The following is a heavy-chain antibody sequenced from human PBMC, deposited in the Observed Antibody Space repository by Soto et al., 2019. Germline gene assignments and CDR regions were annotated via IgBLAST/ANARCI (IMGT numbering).Heavy chain of an antibody. CDR2: IYYSGST. Sequence: SETLSLTCTVSGGSISSYYWSWIRQHPGKGLEWIGYIYYSGSTNYNPSLKSRVTISVDTSKNQFSLKLSSVTAADTAVYYCARHPRGWDSAFDIWGEGTMVTGSS. J-gene: IGHJ3*02. V-gene: IGHV4-59*01. CDR1: GGSISSYY. D-gene: IGHD6-19*01. CDR3: ARHPRGWDSAFDI.